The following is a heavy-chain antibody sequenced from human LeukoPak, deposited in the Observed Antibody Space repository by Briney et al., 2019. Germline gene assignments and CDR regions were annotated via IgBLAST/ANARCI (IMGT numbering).Heavy chain of an antibody. Sequence: PGGSLRLSCAASGFTFSSYWMSWVRQAPGKGLEWVANIKQDGSEKYYVDSVKGRFTISRDNAKNSLYLQMNSLRAEDTAVYYCARPSGRSTYYYMDVWGKGTTVTVSS. V-gene: IGHV3-7*01. CDR3: ARPSGRSTYYYMDV. J-gene: IGHJ6*03. CDR1: GFTFSSYW. D-gene: IGHD3-10*01. CDR2: IKQDGSEK.